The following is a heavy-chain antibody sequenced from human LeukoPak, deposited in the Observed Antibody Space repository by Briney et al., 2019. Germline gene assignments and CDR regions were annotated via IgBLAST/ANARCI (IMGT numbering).Heavy chain of an antibody. Sequence: GGSLRLSCAASGFTFSKYWMLWVRQAPGKGLESVSRINTDGTVTTYAASVKGRFTVSRDNADNTVFLQMNSVRDEDTAVYYCATKQWLAPPPDSWGQGTPVTVSS. J-gene: IGHJ4*02. CDR1: GFTFSKYW. V-gene: IGHV3-74*01. CDR3: ATKQWLAPPPDS. D-gene: IGHD6-19*01. CDR2: INTDGTVT.